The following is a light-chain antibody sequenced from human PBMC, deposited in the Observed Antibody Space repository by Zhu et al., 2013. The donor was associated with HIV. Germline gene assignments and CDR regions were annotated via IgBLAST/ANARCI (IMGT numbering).Light chain of an antibody. Sequence: EIVLTQSPDTLSLSPGERATLSCRASQPAGTFVAWYQHKPGQAPRLLISDASNRATGIPARFSGTGSGRDFTLIISSLEPEDFGVYYCQQRSNWPLSFGGGTKVEIK. CDR1: QPAGTF. V-gene: IGKV3-11*02. CDR3: QQRSNWPLS. J-gene: IGKJ4*01. CDR2: DAS.